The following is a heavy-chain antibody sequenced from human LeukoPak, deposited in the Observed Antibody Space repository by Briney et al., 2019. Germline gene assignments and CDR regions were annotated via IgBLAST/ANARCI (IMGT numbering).Heavy chain of an antibody. CDR2: IYYSGST. V-gene: IGHV4-59*01. CDR3: ARGVLVGTAMVMYWYFDL. Sequence: KPSETLSLTCTVSGGSISSYYWSWIRQPPGKGLEWIGYIYYSGSTNYNPSLKSRVTISVDTSKNQFSLKLSSVTAADMAVYYCARGVLVGTAMVMYWYFDLWGRGTLVTVSS. J-gene: IGHJ2*01. D-gene: IGHD5-18*01. CDR1: GGSISSYY.